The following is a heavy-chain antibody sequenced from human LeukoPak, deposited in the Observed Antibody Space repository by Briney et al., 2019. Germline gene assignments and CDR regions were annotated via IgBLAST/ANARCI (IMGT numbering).Heavy chain of an antibody. Sequence: GGSLRLSCVASGFSLSGYWMYWVRQAPGKGLMYISRNNGDGSTTNYADVVKGRFTVSRDNAKNTLYLQVNNLRAEDTAVYYCARGPNSNWSGLDFWGQGTLLTVSS. V-gene: IGHV3-74*01. CDR1: GFSLSGYW. CDR3: ARGPNSNWSGLDF. D-gene: IGHD6-6*01. J-gene: IGHJ4*02. CDR2: NNGDGSTT.